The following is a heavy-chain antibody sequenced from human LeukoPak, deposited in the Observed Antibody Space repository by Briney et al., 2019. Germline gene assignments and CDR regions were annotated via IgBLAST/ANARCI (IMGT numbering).Heavy chain of an antibody. CDR2: MTGSGRTI. CDR1: GFTFSSFE. CDR3: ARLGSIAAAGTPDY. Sequence: PGGSLRLSCAAFGFTFSSFEMNWVRQAPGKGLEWVSYMTGSGRTILYADSVKGRFTISRDNAKNSLYLQMNSLRGEDTAVYYCARLGSIAAAGTPDYWGQGTLVTVSS. V-gene: IGHV3-48*03. D-gene: IGHD6-13*01. J-gene: IGHJ4*02.